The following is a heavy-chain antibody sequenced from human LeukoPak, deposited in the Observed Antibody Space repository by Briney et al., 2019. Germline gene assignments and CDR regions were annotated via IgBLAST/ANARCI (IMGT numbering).Heavy chain of an antibody. Sequence: PSETLSLTCSVSGGSISSSTYYWGWIRQPPGKGLEWIGSIYYSGSTNYNSSLKSRVTISVDTSKNQISLKLRSVTAADTAVYYCARKGVSDLYYFDSWGQGTLVTVSS. CDR1: GGSISSSTYY. D-gene: IGHD3-16*01. CDR2: IYYSGST. CDR3: ARKGVSDLYYFDS. V-gene: IGHV4-39*07. J-gene: IGHJ4*02.